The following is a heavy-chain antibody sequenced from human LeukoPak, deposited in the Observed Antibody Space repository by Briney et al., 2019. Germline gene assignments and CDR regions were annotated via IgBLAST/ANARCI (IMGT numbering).Heavy chain of an antibody. CDR3: ARATAVVSFDF. CDR1: GYSFTSNW. CDR2: IDPSHSYT. J-gene: IGHJ4*02. Sequence: GESLKISCKGSGYSFTSNWISWVRQMPGKGLEWMGRIDPSHSYTDYSPSFQGHVTISADKSISTAYLQWSSLKASDTAMYYCARATAVVSFDFWGQGTLVTVSS. V-gene: IGHV5-10-1*01. D-gene: IGHD5-18*01.